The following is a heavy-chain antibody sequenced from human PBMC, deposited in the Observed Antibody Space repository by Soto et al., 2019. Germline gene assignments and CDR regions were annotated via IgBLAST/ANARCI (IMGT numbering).Heavy chain of an antibody. CDR2: IYSGGNT. D-gene: IGHD3-10*01. Sequence: EVQLVESGGDLVQPGGSLRLSCAASGFTVSSYYMSWVRQAPGKGLEWVSVIYSGGNTYYADSVKGRFTISRDYSKNTVYLQMNSLRAEDTAVYYCATSSGSAMDVWGKGTTVTVSS. CDR1: GFTVSSYY. CDR3: ATSSGSAMDV. V-gene: IGHV3-66*01. J-gene: IGHJ6*03.